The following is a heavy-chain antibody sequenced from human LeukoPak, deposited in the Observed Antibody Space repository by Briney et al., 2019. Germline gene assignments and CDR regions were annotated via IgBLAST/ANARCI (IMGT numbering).Heavy chain of an antibody. D-gene: IGHD1-26*01. V-gene: IGHV3-21*01. CDR2: ISSSSSYI. J-gene: IGHJ6*03. CDR1: GFTFSSYS. Sequence: PGGSLRLSCAASGFTFSSYSMNWVRQAPGKGLEWVSSISSSSSYIYYADSVKGRFTISRDNAKNSLYLQMNSLRAEDTAVYYCARGWEPSPYYYYYMDVWGKGTTVTVSS. CDR3: ARGWEPSPYYYYYMDV.